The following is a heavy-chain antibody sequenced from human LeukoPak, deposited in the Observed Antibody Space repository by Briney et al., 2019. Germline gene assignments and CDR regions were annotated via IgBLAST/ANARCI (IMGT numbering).Heavy chain of an antibody. V-gene: IGHV3-21*01. CDR2: ISSSSSYI. J-gene: IGHJ6*03. CDR3: ARFTIFGYYMDV. CDR1: GFTFSSYS. Sequence: AGGSLRLSCAASGFTFSSYSMNWVRQAPGKGLEWVSSISSSSSYIYYADSVKGRFTISRDNAKNSLYLQMNSLRAEDTAVYYCARFTIFGYYMDVWGKGTTVTVSS. D-gene: IGHD3-3*01.